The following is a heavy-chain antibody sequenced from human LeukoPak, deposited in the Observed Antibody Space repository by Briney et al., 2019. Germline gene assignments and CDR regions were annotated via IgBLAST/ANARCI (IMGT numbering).Heavy chain of an antibody. D-gene: IGHD5-12*01. V-gene: IGHV3-23*01. CDR2: ITGSGGST. J-gene: IGHJ4*02. CDR1: GFTFSSYA. Sequence: PGGSLRLSCAASGFTFSSYAMNWVRQAPGKGLEWVSAITGSGGSTYYADSVKGRFTISRDNSKNTLYLQMNSLGAEDTAVYYCAKLGSWWLRFGVDSWGQGTLVTVSS. CDR3: AKLGSWWLRFGVDS.